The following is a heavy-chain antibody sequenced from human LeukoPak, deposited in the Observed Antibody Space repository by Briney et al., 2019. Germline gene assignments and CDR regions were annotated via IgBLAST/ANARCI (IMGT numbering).Heavy chain of an antibody. Sequence: KTSETLSLTCTVSGDSVRTNNYYWSWIRQPPGEGLEWIGYIHYSGNTNYNTSLKSRVTISVDTSKSQFSLKLSSVTAADTAVYYCARGTPVGLLDYWGQGTLVTVSS. V-gene: IGHV4-61*01. CDR3: ARGTPVGLLDY. D-gene: IGHD4-23*01. CDR2: IHYSGNT. J-gene: IGHJ4*02. CDR1: GDSVRTNNYY.